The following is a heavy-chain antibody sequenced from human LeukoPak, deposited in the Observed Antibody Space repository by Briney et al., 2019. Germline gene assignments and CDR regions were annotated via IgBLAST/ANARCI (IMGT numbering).Heavy chain of an antibody. CDR1: GCTFSSYW. CDR2: IKQDGSEK. D-gene: IGHD3-22*01. Sequence: PGGSLRLSCAASGCTFSSYWMSWVRQAPGKGLEWVANIKQDGSEKYYVDSVKGRFTISRDNAKNSLYLQMNSLRAEDTAVYYCARGPSGVVVITNYFDYWGQGTLVTVSS. J-gene: IGHJ4*02. V-gene: IGHV3-7*01. CDR3: ARGPSGVVVITNYFDY.